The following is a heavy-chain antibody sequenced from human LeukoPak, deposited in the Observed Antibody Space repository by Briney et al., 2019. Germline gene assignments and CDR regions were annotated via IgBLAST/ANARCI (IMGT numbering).Heavy chain of an antibody. D-gene: IGHD2-2*02. J-gene: IGHJ4*02. Sequence: GGSLRLSCAASGFTFSSYAMHWVRQAPGKGLEYVSAISSNGGSTYYANSVKGRFTISRDDSKNTLYLQMDSLTIDDTAVYYCTRDLPYTGGLALNYWGQGTLVTVSS. CDR3: TRDLPYTGGLALNY. CDR2: ISSNGGST. V-gene: IGHV3-64*01. CDR1: GFTFSSYA.